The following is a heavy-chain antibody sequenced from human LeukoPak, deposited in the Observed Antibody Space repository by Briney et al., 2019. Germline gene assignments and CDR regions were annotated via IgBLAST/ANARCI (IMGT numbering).Heavy chain of an antibody. J-gene: IGHJ4*02. CDR2: ISGSGGST. D-gene: IGHD1-26*01. CDR3: ATRRVGQYYFDY. V-gene: IGHV3-23*01. Sequence: PGGSLRLSCAASGFTFSSYAMSWVRQAPGKGLGWVSAISGSGGSTYYADSVKGRFTISRDNSKNTLYLQMNSLRAEDTAVYYWATRRVGQYYFDYWGQGTLVAVSS. CDR1: GFTFSSYA.